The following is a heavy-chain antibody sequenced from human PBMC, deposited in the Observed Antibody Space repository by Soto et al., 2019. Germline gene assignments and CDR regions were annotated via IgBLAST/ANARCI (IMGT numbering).Heavy chain of an antibody. Sequence: ASVKVSCKASGYTFTSYGISWVRQAPGQGLEWMGWISAYNGNTNYAQKLQGRVTMTTDTSTSTAYMELRSLRSGDTAIYYSARDPPLYDSIGGCFRNFDYWGQGTLVPVSS. D-gene: IGHD3-16*02. CDR2: ISAYNGNT. CDR3: ARDPPLYDSIGGCFRNFDY. CDR1: GYTFTSYG. V-gene: IGHV1-18*04. J-gene: IGHJ4*02.